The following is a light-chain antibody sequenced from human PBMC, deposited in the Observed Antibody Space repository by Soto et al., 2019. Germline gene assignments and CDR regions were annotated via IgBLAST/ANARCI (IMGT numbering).Light chain of an antibody. CDR1: SSDVGGYNY. V-gene: IGLV2-14*01. CDR3: CSYTVSGTYV. Sequence: QSVLTQPASVSGSPGQSITISCTGTSSDVGGYNYVSWYQQHPDKAPKLMIYAVSNRPSGVSNRFSGSKSGNTATLTISGLQAEDEADYYCCSYTVSGTYVFGPGTKVTVL. CDR2: AVS. J-gene: IGLJ1*01.